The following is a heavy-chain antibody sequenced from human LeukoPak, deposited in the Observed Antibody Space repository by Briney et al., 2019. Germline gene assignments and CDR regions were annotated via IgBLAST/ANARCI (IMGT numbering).Heavy chain of an antibody. CDR2: IYYSGST. V-gene: IGHV4-59*01. CDR3: ARAAPSTVTTGWKWYAFDI. CDR1: GGSISSYY. Sequence: NASETLSLTCTVSGGSISSYYWSWIRQPPGKGLEWIGYIYYSGSTNYNPSLKSRVTISVDTSKNQFSLKLSSVTAADTAVYYCARAAPSTVTTGWKWYAFDIWGQGTMATVSS. D-gene: IGHD4-17*01. J-gene: IGHJ3*02.